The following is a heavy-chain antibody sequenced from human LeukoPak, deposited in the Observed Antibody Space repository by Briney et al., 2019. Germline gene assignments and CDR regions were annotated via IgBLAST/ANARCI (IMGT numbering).Heavy chain of an antibody. CDR2: IYYSGST. CDR1: GGSISSSSYY. CDR3: ARQFRYYYGSSGYLDY. J-gene: IGHJ4*02. V-gene: IGHV4-39*01. Sequence: SETLSLTCTVSGGSISSSSYYWGWIRQPPGKGLEWIGSIYYSGSTYYNPSLKSRVTISVDTSKNQFSLKLSSVTAADTAVYYCARQFRYYYGSSGYLDYWGQGTLVTVSS. D-gene: IGHD3-22*01.